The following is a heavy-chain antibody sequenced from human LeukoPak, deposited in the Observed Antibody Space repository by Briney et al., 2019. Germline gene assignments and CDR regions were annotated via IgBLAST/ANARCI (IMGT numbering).Heavy chain of an antibody. CDR3: ARWRGGVYFDY. D-gene: IGHD3-3*01. V-gene: IGHV3-74*01. J-gene: IGHJ4*02. Sequence: GGSLRLSCAASVFTFSSYWMHWVRHAPGKGLVWVSRINSEGSSTNYADSVKGRFTISRDNAKNTLYLQMNSLRAEDTAVYYCARWRGGVYFDYWGQGTLVTVSS. CDR2: INSEGSST. CDR1: VFTFSSYW.